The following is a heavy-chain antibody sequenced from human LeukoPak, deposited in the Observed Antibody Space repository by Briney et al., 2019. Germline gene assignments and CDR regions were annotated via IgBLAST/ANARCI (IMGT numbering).Heavy chain of an antibody. D-gene: IGHD3-10*01. V-gene: IGHV1-8*01. CDR1: GFTFTSYD. J-gene: IGHJ6*02. Sequence: GASVKVSCKASGFTFTSYDINWVRQTPGQGLEWMGWMNPNSGNTRYAQKVQGRITMTRDTSISTAYMELSSLRSEDTAVYYARGPTLVRGVIMPDSVGGMDVWGQGTTVTVSS. CDR3: ARGPTLVRGVIMPDSVGGMDV. CDR2: MNPNSGNT.